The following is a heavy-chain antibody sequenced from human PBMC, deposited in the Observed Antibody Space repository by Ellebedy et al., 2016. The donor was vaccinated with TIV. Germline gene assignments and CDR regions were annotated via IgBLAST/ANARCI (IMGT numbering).Heavy chain of an antibody. Sequence: GGSLRLSCEASGFTFSSCAMSWVRQAPGKGLECVSILSGSGGRTDYADSVKGRFTISRDNSKNTLYLQMKSLRDDDTAVYYCAKGTQWLGRTCFDYWGQGTLVTVSS. D-gene: IGHD6-19*01. CDR3: AKGTQWLGRTCFDY. J-gene: IGHJ4*02. V-gene: IGHV3-23*01. CDR2: LSGSGGRT. CDR1: GFTFSSCA.